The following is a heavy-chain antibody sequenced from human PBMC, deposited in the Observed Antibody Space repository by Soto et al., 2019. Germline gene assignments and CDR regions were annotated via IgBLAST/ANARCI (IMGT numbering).Heavy chain of an antibody. V-gene: IGHV1-2*02. J-gene: IGHJ4*02. Sequence: QVQLVQSGAEVKKPGASVKVSCKASGYTFTGYYMHWVRQAPGQGLEWMGWINPNSGGTNYAQKFQGRVTMTRDTSISTAYMELSRLRSDDTAVYYCARERSYYDSSGFPDYWGQGTLVTVSS. CDR3: ARERSYYDSSGFPDY. D-gene: IGHD3-22*01. CDR1: GYTFTGYY. CDR2: INPNSGGT.